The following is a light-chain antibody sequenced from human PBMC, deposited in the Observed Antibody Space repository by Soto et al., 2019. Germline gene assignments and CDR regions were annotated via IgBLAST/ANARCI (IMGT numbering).Light chain of an antibody. Sequence: EVVLTQTPGTLSLSPGGRASLSCRASQSVGTFLAWYQQKPGQAPRLLIYGASSRATGISDRFSGSGSGTDFTLTISRLEPEDFAVYYCQQYGSSRTFGQGTK. CDR3: QQYGSSRT. CDR2: GAS. CDR1: QSVGTF. V-gene: IGKV3-20*01. J-gene: IGKJ1*01.